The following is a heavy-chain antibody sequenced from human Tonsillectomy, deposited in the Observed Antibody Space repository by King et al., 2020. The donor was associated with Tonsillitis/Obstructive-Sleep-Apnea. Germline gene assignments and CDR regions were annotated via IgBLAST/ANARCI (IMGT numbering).Heavy chain of an antibody. CDR3: ARARKPPSSGYYY. J-gene: IGHJ4*02. CDR2: INPNSGGT. V-gene: IGHV1-2*02. Sequence: HAQLVQSGAEVKKPGASVKVSCKASGYTFTGYYMHWVRQAPGQGLEWMGWINPNSGGTNYAQKFQGRVTMTRDTSISTAYMELSRLRSDDPAVYYCARARKPPSSGYYYWGQGTLVTVSS. CDR1: GYTFTGYY. D-gene: IGHD3-22*01.